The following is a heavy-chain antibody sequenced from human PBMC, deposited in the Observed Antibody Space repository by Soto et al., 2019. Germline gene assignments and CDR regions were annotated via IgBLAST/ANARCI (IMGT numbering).Heavy chain of an antibody. CDR1: GFTFSSYS. J-gene: IGHJ6*04. V-gene: IGHV3-21*01. D-gene: IGHD2-21*01. CDR2: ISSSSSYI. CDR3: TSDLIVFICGDDNVYYYYGMDV. Sequence: GGSLRLSCAASGFTFSSYSMNWVRQAPGKGLEWVSSISSSSSYIYYADSVKGRFTISRDNAKNSLYLQMNSLRAEDTAVYYCTSDLIVFICGDDNVYYYYGMDVWGKGTTVTVSS.